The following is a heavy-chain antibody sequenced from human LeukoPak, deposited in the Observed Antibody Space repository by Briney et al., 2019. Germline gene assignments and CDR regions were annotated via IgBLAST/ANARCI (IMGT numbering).Heavy chain of an antibody. V-gene: IGHV4-4*02. CDR3: ARDLWFGELFSPDAFDI. D-gene: IGHD3-10*01. CDR1: GGSISSSNW. CDR2: IYHSGST. J-gene: IGHJ3*02. Sequence: PSETLSLTCAVSGGSISSSNWWSWVRQPPGKGLEWIGEIYHSGSTNYNPSFKSRVTISVDKSKNQFSLKLSSVTAADTAVYYCARDLWFGELFSPDAFDIWGQGTMVTVSS.